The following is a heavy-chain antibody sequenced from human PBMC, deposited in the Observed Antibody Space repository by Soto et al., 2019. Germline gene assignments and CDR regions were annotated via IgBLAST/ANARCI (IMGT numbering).Heavy chain of an antibody. D-gene: IGHD2-2*01. CDR3: AKGIVVVPAAMGYDAFDI. V-gene: IGHV3-23*01. CDR1: GFTFSSYA. J-gene: IGHJ3*02. Sequence: GGSLRLSCAASGFTFSSYAMSWVRQAPGKGLEWVSAISGSGGSTYYADSVKGRFTISRDNSKNTLYLQMNSLRAEDTAVYYCAKGIVVVPAAMGYDAFDIWGQGTMVTVSS. CDR2: ISGSGGST.